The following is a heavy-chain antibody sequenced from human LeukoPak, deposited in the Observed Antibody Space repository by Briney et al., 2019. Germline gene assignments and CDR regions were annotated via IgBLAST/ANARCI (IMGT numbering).Heavy chain of an antibody. CDR3: ASSVVRHNWYFDL. V-gene: IGHV4-39*01. CDR2: IYYSGST. CDR1: GGSISSSNYY. J-gene: IGHJ2*01. D-gene: IGHD2-15*01. Sequence: PSETLSLTCTVSGGSISSSNYYWGWIRQPPGKGLEWIGSIYYSGSTYYNPSLKSRVTISVDTSKNQFSLKLSSVTAADTAVYYCASSVVRHNWYFDLWGRGTLVTVSS.